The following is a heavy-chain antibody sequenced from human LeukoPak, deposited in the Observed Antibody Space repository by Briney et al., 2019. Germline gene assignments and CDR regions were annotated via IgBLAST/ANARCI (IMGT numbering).Heavy chain of an antibody. Sequence: SETLSLTCAVYGGSFSGYYWSWIRQPPGKGLEWIGEINHSGSTNYNPSLKSRVTISVDTSKNQFSLKLSSVTAADTAVYYCARGYVLDFWGQGTLVTVSS. CDR1: GGSFSGYY. J-gene: IGHJ4*02. V-gene: IGHV4-34*01. CDR2: INHSGST. D-gene: IGHD3-16*01. CDR3: ARGYVLDF.